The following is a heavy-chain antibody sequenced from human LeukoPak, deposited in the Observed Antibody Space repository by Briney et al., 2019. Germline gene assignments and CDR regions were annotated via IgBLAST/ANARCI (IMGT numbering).Heavy chain of an antibody. CDR3: ARRRGDFWSNFYAFDS. CDR1: GGSISNYY. V-gene: IGHV4-59*08. J-gene: IGHJ4*02. CDR2: IYYSGST. D-gene: IGHD3-3*01. Sequence: SETLSLTCTVSGGSISNYYWSWIRQPPGKGLEWIGYIYYSGSTNYNPSLNGRVTISLDTSKNQFSLKLSSVTAADTAVYYCARRRGDFWSNFYAFDSWGQGTLVTVTA.